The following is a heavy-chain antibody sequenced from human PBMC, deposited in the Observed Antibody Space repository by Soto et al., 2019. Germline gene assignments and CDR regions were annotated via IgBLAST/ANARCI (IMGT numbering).Heavy chain of an antibody. Sequence: GGSLRLSCAASGFTFDDYAMHWVRQAPGKGLEWVSGISWNSGSIGYADSVKGRFTISRDNAKNSLYLQMNSLRAEDTALYYCAKDIDPIAAAGTLDYWGQGTLVTVSS. CDR3: AKDIDPIAAAGTLDY. J-gene: IGHJ4*02. D-gene: IGHD6-13*01. CDR2: ISWNSGSI. V-gene: IGHV3-9*01. CDR1: GFTFDDYA.